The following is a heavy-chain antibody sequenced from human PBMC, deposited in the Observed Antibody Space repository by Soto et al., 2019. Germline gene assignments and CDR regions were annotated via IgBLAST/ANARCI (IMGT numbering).Heavy chain of an antibody. Sequence: QVQLVQSGVEVQTPGASVKVSCKASGYTFSSYVINWLRQAPGQGLEWMGWISPYNGNTNYGQNLQGRVTMTTDTSTSIVDMELRSLRSDDTAVYYCAREGGVWGSFRYFDYWGQGTLVTVSP. CDR3: AREGGVWGSFRYFDY. D-gene: IGHD3-16*02. CDR2: ISPYNGNT. J-gene: IGHJ4*02. V-gene: IGHV1-18*04. CDR1: GYTFSSYV.